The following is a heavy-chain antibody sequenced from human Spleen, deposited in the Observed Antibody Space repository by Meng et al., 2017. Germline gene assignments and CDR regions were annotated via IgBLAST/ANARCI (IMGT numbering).Heavy chain of an antibody. CDR1: GGSIITRGYY. CDR2: IGHSGFT. CDR3: VRSRAWVRTGFDP. D-gene: IGHD1/OR15-1a*01. V-gene: IGHV4-39*01. J-gene: IGHJ5*02. Sequence: QPQLPESGPGLVKPSEALARTFRVSGGSIITRGYYWGWIRQPPGKGLEWIGSIGHSGFTYYTPSLESRVTVSVDTSRSQFSLELTSVTAADTAVYYCVRSRAWVRTGFDPWGQGTLVTVSS.